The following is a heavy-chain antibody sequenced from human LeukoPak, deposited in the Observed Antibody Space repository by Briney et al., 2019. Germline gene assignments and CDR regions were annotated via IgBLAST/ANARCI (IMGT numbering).Heavy chain of an antibody. CDR2: IKQDGSEK. CDR1: GFTFSSYW. Sequence: GGSLRLSCAASGFTFSSYWMSWVRQAPGKGLEWVANIKQDGSEKYYVDSVKGRFTISRDNAKNSLYLQMNSLRAEDTAVYYCAKAQGPYYDILTGGYNWFDPWGQGTLVTVSS. CDR3: AKAQGPYYDILTGGYNWFDP. V-gene: IGHV3-7*03. D-gene: IGHD3-9*01. J-gene: IGHJ5*02.